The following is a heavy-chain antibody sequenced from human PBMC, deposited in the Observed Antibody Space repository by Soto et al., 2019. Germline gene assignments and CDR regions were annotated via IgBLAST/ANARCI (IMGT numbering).Heavy chain of an antibody. D-gene: IGHD3-22*01. V-gene: IGHV4-59*12. Sequence: SETLSLTCTVSGGSISSYYWSWIRQPPGMGLEWIGYIYFSGSTKYNPSLKSRVTISVDKSKNQFSLKLSSVTAADTAVYYCARVHVRYYDSSGYFFDYWGQGTLVTVSS. J-gene: IGHJ4*02. CDR3: ARVHVRYYDSSGYFFDY. CDR2: IYFSGST. CDR1: GGSISSYY.